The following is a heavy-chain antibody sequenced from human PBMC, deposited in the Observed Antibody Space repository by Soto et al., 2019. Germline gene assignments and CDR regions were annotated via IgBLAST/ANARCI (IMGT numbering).Heavy chain of an antibody. CDR2: IIPILGTI. Sequence: QVQLVQSGAEVKTPGSSVRVSCKTAGRTFLISAIAWVRQAPGHGLEWMGGIIPILGTIHIAQNFQGRVNFTADRSTSTAYMDLSRLRSEDTAKNFCERGKEREQPSNHYYFDYWGQGSQVIVSS. CDR1: GRTFLISA. J-gene: IGHJ4*02. V-gene: IGHV1-69*06. D-gene: IGHD1-26*01. CDR3: ERGKEREQPSNHYYFDY.